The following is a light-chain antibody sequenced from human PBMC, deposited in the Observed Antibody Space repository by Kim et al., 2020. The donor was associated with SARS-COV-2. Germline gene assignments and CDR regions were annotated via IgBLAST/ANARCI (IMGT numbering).Light chain of an antibody. CDR1: QRINGW. Sequence: VSVGDRVTITCRASQRINGWLAWYQQKPGQAPKLLIYDASSLESGVPSRFSGSGYGTEFSLTISSLQPDDFASYYCQQYNSRGTFGQGTKVDIK. CDR3: QQYNSRGT. J-gene: IGKJ1*01. CDR2: DAS. V-gene: IGKV1-5*01.